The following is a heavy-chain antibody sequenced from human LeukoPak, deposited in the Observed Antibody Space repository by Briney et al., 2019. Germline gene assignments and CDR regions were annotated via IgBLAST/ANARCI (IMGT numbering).Heavy chain of an antibody. V-gene: IGHV4-38-2*02. J-gene: IGHJ4*02. CDR1: GDSISSGYY. Sequence: SETLSLTCSVSGDSISSGYYWGWFRQPPGKGLEYIATIYHSGNTYYNPSLRSRVTISVDTSKNQFSLDVRSVTAADRAVYYCAKAGMGANTFDYWGQGTLVTVSS. CDR2: IYHSGNT. D-gene: IGHD1-26*01. CDR3: AKAGMGANTFDY.